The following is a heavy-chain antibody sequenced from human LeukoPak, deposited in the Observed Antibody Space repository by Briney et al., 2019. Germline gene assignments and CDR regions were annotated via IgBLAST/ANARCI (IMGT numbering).Heavy chain of an antibody. CDR2: ISSSSAI. CDR3: ARGYGSGSSCV. D-gene: IGHD3-10*01. Sequence: GGSLRLSCAASGFTFSSYSMNWVRQAPGKGLERVSYISSSSAIYYADSVKGRFTISRDNAKNSLYLQMSSLRAEDTAVYYCARGYGSGSSCVWGQGTLVTVSS. V-gene: IGHV3-48*04. CDR1: GFTFSSYS. J-gene: IGHJ4*02.